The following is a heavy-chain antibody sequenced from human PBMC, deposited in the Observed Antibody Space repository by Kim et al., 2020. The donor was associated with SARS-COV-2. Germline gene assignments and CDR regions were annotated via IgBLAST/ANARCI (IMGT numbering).Heavy chain of an antibody. CDR2: IIPILGIA. V-gene: IGHV1-69*04. Sequence: SVKVSCKASGGTFSSYAISWVRQAPGQGLEWMGRIIPILGIANYAQKFQGRVTITADKSTSTAYMELSSLRSEDTAVYYCARWYSGSYYDYWGQGTLVTVSS. CDR1: GGTFSSYA. CDR3: ARWYSGSYYDY. J-gene: IGHJ4*02. D-gene: IGHD1-26*01.